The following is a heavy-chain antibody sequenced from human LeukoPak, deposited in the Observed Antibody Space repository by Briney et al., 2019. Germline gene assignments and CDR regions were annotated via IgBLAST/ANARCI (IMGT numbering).Heavy chain of an antibody. J-gene: IGHJ3*02. V-gene: IGHV4-34*01. D-gene: IGHD6-19*01. CDR2: INHSGST. CDR3: ARRLVAGLNPGAFDI. CDR1: GGSFSGYY. Sequence: SETLSLTCAVYGGSFSGYYWSWIRQPPGKGLEWIGEINHSGSTNYNPSLKSRVTISVDTSKNQFSLKLSSVTAADTAVYYCARRLVAGLNPGAFDIWGQGTMVTVSS.